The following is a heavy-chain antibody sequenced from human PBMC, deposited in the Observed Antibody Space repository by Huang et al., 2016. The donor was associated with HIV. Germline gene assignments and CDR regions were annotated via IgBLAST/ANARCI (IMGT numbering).Heavy chain of an antibody. D-gene: IGHD2-21*01. Sequence: QMHLQESGPRLVKPSETLSLTCTISGSFIGNYYWTWIRQAPGKALEYVACVHYTGTRLYNPSLRGRLSISLETSKNQFSLRLTAVTAADTAVYCTRDPWGGYARWYFDHWGRGTLVTVSS. CDR2: VHYTGTR. V-gene: IGHV4-59*12. CDR1: GSFIGNYY. J-gene: IGHJ2*01. CDR3: TRDPWGGYARWYFDH.